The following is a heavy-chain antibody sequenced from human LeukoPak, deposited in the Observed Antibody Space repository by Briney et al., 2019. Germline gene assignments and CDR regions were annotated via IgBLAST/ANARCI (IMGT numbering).Heavy chain of an antibody. Sequence: GGSLRLCCVASGFTFTNYWMHWVRQAPGKGLVWVARMNSDASSTSYADSVKGRFTISRDNAKKTLYLQMNSLRAEDTAVYYCARGPDYGGPLRGQGTLVTVSP. CDR1: GFTFTNYW. CDR2: MNSDASST. CDR3: ARGPDYGGPL. D-gene: IGHD4-23*01. V-gene: IGHV3-74*01. J-gene: IGHJ4*02.